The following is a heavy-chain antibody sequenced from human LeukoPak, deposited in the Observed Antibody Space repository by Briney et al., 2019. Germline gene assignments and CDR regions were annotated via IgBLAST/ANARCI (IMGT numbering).Heavy chain of an antibody. D-gene: IGHD3-22*01. CDR3: AKDGRYCDNSGYLEY. V-gene: IGHV3-9*01. Sequence: PGGSLRLSCSASGFTFDDYSMHWVRQVPGKGLEWVSGINWNSGTIGSADSVKGRFTISRDNAKNSLYLQMSSLRPEDTALYYCAKDGRYCDNSGYLEYWGQGTLVTVSS. CDR1: GFTFDDYS. CDR2: INWNSGTI. J-gene: IGHJ4*02.